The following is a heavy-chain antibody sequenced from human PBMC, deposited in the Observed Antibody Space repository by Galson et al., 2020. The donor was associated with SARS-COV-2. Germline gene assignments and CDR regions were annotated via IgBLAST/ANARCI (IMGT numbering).Heavy chain of an antibody. Sequence: GESLKISCAASGFTFSNYPIHWVRQAPGKGLEWVAVMSYDGNKKSYADSVKGRFTISRDNSKNTLYLQMNSLRADDTAVYYCAGGHSGDDTTPWYCWGEGTLV. D-gene: IGHD5-12*01. J-gene: IGHJ4*02. CDR1: GFTFSNYP. CDR2: MSYDGNKK. V-gene: IGHV3-30*01. CDR3: AGGHSGDDTTPWYC.